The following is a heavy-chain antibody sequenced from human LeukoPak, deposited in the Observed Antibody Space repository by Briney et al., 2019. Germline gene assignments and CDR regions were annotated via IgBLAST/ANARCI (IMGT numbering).Heavy chain of an antibody. V-gene: IGHV1-2*02. J-gene: IGHJ4*02. Sequence: GASVKVSCKASGYTFTGYYMHWVRQAPGQGLEWMGWINPNSGGTNYAQKFQGRVTMTRDTSISTAYMELSRLRSDDTAVYYCARDLFWSQGQTVIRDYWGQGTLVTVSS. CDR2: INPNSGGT. D-gene: IGHD3-3*01. CDR1: GYTFTGYY. CDR3: ARDLFWSQGQTVIRDY.